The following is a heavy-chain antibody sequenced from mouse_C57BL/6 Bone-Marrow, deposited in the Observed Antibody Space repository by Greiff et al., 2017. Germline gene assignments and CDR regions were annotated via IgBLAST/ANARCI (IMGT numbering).Heavy chain of an antibody. Sequence: QVQLQQPGAELVMPGASVKLSCKASGYTFTSYWMHWVKQRPGQGLEWIGEIDPSDSYTNYNQKFKGKSTLTVDKSSSTAYMQLSSLTSEDSAVYYCARVLRSAMDYWGQGTSVTVSS. J-gene: IGHJ4*01. CDR2: IDPSDSYT. CDR1: GYTFTSYW. V-gene: IGHV1-69*01. CDR3: ARVLRSAMDY. D-gene: IGHD1-1*01.